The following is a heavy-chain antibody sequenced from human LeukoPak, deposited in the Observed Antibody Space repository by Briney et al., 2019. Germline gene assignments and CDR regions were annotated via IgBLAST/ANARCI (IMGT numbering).Heavy chain of an antibody. V-gene: IGHV1-18*01. Sequence: ASVKVSCKASGGTFSSYGISWVRQAPGQGLEWMGWISAYNGNTNYAQKLQGRVTMTTDTSTSTAYMELRSLRSDDTAVYYCARDWGGRFGELLYFDYWGQGTLVTVSS. J-gene: IGHJ4*02. CDR2: ISAYNGNT. D-gene: IGHD3-10*01. CDR1: GGTFSSYG. CDR3: ARDWGGRFGELLYFDY.